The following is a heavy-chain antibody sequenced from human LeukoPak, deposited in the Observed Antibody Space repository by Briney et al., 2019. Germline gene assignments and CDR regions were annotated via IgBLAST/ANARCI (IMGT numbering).Heavy chain of an antibody. D-gene: IGHD3-9*01. V-gene: IGHV3-21*01. CDR1: GFTFSSYS. CDR2: ISSSSSYI. CDR3: ARHKNYDILTGYITY. Sequence: GGSLRLSCAASGFTFSSYSMNWVRQAPGKGLEWVSSISSSSSYIYYADSVKGRFTISRDNAKNSLYLQMNSLRAEDTAVYYCARHKNYDILTGYITYWGQGTLVTVSS. J-gene: IGHJ4*02.